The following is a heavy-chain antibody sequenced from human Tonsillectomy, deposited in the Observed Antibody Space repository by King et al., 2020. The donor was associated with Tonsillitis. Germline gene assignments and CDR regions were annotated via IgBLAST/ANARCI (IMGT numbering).Heavy chain of an antibody. Sequence: QLVQSGSELKKPGASVKVSCKTSGYNFISYGMTWVRQAPGQGLEWMGWINTNTGNPTYAQGFTGRFVFSLDTSVNTAYLQISSLKAEDTAVYYCARGYRAKQQLGNHFDYWGQGTLVTVSS. CDR3: ARGYRAKQQLGNHFDY. D-gene: IGHD6-13*01. J-gene: IGHJ4*02. V-gene: IGHV7-4-1*02. CDR2: INTNTGNP. CDR1: GYNFISYG.